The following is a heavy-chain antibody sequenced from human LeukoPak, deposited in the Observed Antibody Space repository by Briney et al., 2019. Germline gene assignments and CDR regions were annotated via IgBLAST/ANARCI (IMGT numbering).Heavy chain of an antibody. V-gene: IGHV4-59*08. CDR2: IYNSGST. CDR3: ARQAGGNSGPFDY. J-gene: IGHJ4*02. D-gene: IGHD4-23*01. CDR1: GGSISSINSNY. Sequence: SETLSLTCTVSGGSISSINSNYCSWIRQPPGKGLEWIGYIYNSGSTNYYPSLKSRVTISVDTSKNQFSLKLSSVTAADTAVYYCARQAGGNSGPFDYWGQGTVVTVSS.